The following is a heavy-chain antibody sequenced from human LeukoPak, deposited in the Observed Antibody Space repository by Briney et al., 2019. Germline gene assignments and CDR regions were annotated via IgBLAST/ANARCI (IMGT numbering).Heavy chain of an antibody. Sequence: PVGSLRLSCAASGFTASSNYMSWVRQAPGNGLEGVSVIYSGGSTYYATSTKGRFTISRDNSKNTLYLKMNILRAEDTAVYYCANTKYSGIAAAGDLPCWGQGTLVTVSS. D-gene: IGHD6-13*01. CDR1: GFTASSNY. CDR3: ANTKYSGIAAAGDLPC. CDR2: IYSGGST. V-gene: IGHV3-66*01. J-gene: IGHJ4*02.